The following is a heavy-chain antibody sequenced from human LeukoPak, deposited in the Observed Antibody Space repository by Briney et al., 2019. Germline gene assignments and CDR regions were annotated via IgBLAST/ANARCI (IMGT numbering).Heavy chain of an antibody. V-gene: IGHV4-34*01. Sequence: PWETLSLTCAVYGGSFSGYYWRWIRQPSGKGLEWIGEINHSGSTNYNPSLKSRVTISVDTSKNQFSLKLSSVTAADTAVYYCARVALGGITIFGVVTIRHAFDYWGQGTLVTVSS. CDR3: ARVALGGITIFGVVTIRHAFDY. CDR1: GGSFSGYY. J-gene: IGHJ4*02. D-gene: IGHD3-3*01. CDR2: INHSGST.